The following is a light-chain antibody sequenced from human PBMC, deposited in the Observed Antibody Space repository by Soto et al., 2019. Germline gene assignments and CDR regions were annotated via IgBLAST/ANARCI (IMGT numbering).Light chain of an antibody. V-gene: IGKV3-20*01. J-gene: IGKJ2*01. CDR2: GAS. CDR1: QTISSSY. CDR3: HQYGGSPPYT. Sequence: EIVLTQSPGILSLAPGERATLSCRVSQTISSSYLAWYQHKPGQAPRLLIYGASSRAIGIPDRFSGSGSGTDFTLTISRLEPEDFAVYYCHQYGGSPPYTFGQGTKLEIK.